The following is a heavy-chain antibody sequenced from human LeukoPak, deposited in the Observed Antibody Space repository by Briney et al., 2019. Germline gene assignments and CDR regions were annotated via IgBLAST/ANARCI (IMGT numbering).Heavy chain of an antibody. V-gene: IGHV4-59*01. D-gene: IGHD3-22*01. Sequence: SETLSLTCTVSGGSISSYYWSWIRQPPGKGLEWIGYIYYSGSTNYNPSLKSRVTISVDTSKNQFSLKLSSVTAADTAVYYCARSHSSGYYRDDAFDIWGQGTMVTVSS. J-gene: IGHJ3*02. CDR2: IYYSGST. CDR3: ARSHSSGYYRDDAFDI. CDR1: GGSISSYY.